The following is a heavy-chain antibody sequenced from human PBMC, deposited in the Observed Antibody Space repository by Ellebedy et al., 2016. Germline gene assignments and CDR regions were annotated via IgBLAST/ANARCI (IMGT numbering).Heavy chain of an antibody. CDR2: ISAYNGNT. CDR1: GYTFTSYG. D-gene: IGHD3-10*01. J-gene: IGHJ4*02. V-gene: IGHV1-18*01. Sequence: ASVQVSCKASGYTFTSYGISWVRQAPGQGLEWMGWISAYNGNTNYAQRLQGRVTMTTDTSTSTAYMELRSLRSDDTAVYYCAREELWFGELLWRYFDYWGQGTLVTVSS. CDR3: AREELWFGELLWRYFDY.